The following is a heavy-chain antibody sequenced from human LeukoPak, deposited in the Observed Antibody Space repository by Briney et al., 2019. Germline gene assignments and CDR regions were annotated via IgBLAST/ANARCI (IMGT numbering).Heavy chain of an antibody. CDR3: AKKRPGEVAAPPDY. V-gene: IGHV3-30*18. CDR2: TSSDGSNI. CDR1: GFPFSTYG. D-gene: IGHD6-13*01. J-gene: IGHJ4*02. Sequence: GGSLRLSCAASGFPFSTYGMHWVRQAPGKGLEWVAVTSSDGSNINYADSVKGRFTISRDNSKNTLYLQMNSLRAEDTAIYYCAKKRPGEVAAPPDYWGQGTLVTVSS.